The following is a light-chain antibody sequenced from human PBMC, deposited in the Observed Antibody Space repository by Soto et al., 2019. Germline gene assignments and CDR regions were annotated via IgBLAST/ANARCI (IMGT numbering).Light chain of an antibody. CDR1: FSNIGARFD. CDR2: GNT. CDR3: QSYDNTLSGWV. Sequence: QSVLTQPPSVSGAPGQRVTISCTGSFSNIGARFDVHWYQQLPGTAPKLIISGNTNRPSGVPDRFSGSKSGTSASLAITGLQAEDEADYYCQSYDNTLSGWVFGGGTQLTVL. J-gene: IGLJ3*02. V-gene: IGLV1-40*01.